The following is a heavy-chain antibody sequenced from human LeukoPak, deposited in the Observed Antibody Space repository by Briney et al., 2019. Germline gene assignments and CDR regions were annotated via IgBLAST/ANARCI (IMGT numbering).Heavy chain of an antibody. V-gene: IGHV3-23*01. CDR1: GFTFSSYA. J-gene: IGHJ6*02. CDR3: AKDRFSDYEFGYYYYGMDV. CDR2: ISGSGGST. D-gene: IGHD5-12*01. Sequence: GGSLRLSCAASGFTFSSYAMSWVRQAPGKGLEWVSAISGSGGSTYYADSVKGRFTISRDNSKNTQYLQMNSLRAADTALYYCAKDRFSDYEFGYYYYGMDVWGQGTTVTVSS.